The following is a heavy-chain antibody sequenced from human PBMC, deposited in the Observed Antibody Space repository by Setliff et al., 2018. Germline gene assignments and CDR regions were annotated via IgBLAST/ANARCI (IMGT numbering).Heavy chain of an antibody. V-gene: IGHV1-18*01. Sequence: ASVKVSCKASGYTFTSYGISWVRQAPGQGLEWMGWISAYNGNTLYAQNFQGRLTVTTDTSTSTAYMELRSLRSDDTAVYYCARGPVDFVVVPAAAVFDFWGQGTLVTVSS. CDR3: ARGPVDFVVVPAAAVFDF. CDR2: ISAYNGNT. J-gene: IGHJ4*02. D-gene: IGHD2-2*03. CDR1: GYTFTSYG.